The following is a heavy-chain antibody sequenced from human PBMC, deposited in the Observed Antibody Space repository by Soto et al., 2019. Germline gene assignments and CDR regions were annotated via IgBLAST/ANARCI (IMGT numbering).Heavy chain of an antibody. J-gene: IGHJ3*02. CDR1: GGSISSYY. V-gene: IGHV4-59*01. CDR2: IYYSGST. Sequence: PSETLSLTCTVSGGSISSYYWSWIRRPPGKGLEWIGYIYYSGSTNYNPSLKSRVTISVDTSKNQFSLKLSSVTAADTAVYYCASRTGIAVAGAFDIWGQGTMVTVSS. D-gene: IGHD6-19*01. CDR3: ASRTGIAVAGAFDI.